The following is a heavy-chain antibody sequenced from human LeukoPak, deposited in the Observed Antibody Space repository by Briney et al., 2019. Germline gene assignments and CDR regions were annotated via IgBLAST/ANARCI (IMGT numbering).Heavy chain of an antibody. D-gene: IGHD3-16*01. Sequence: PGGSLRLSCAASGFTFSDYYMNWIRQAPGKGLEWISYISSRGSVIYYADSVKGRFTISRDNSKNTLYLQMNSLRAEDTAVFYCAKDRDDYVWGSYLGAFDIWGQGTMVTVSS. J-gene: IGHJ3*02. CDR1: GFTFSDYY. V-gene: IGHV3-11*01. CDR3: AKDRDDYVWGSYLGAFDI. CDR2: ISSRGSVI.